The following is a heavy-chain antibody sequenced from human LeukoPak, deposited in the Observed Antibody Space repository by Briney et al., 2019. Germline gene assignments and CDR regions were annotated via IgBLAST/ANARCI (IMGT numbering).Heavy chain of an antibody. CDR2: ISTNGRT. CDR3: ARHRENYYESSHMGFDP. D-gene: IGHD3-22*01. J-gene: IGHJ5*02. CDR1: GDSVSRSY. Sequence: PSETLSLTCTVSGDSVSRSYWSWIRQPPGEGLEWIGYISTNGRTNYNPALKSRVTISVDASKNQFSLRLSSVTAADTAVYYCARHRENYYESSHMGFDPWGQETLVTVSS. V-gene: IGHV4-4*09.